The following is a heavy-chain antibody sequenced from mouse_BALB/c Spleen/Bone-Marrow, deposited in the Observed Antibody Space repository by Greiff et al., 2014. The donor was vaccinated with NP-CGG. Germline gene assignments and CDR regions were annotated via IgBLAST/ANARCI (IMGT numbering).Heavy chain of an antibody. J-gene: IGHJ4*01. CDR3: ARHRYDYDGAMDY. CDR2: INSDGGST. CDR1: EYEFPSHD. V-gene: IGHV5-2*03. D-gene: IGHD2-4*01. Sequence: EVMLVESGGGLVQPGESLKLSCESDEYEFPSHDMSWVRKTPERRLELVAAINSDGGSTYYPDTMERRFIISRDNTKKTLYLQMSSLRSEDTALYYCARHRYDYDGAMDYWGQGTSVTVSS.